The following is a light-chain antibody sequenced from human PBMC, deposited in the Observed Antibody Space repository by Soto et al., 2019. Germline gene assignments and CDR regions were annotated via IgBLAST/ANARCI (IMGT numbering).Light chain of an antibody. CDR1: SSNIGAGYP. CDR2: G. V-gene: IGLV1-40*01. Sequence: QSVLTQPPSVSGAPGQRVTISCTGSSSNIGAGYPVHWYQQPPGTAPKLLVAGNRPSGVPDRFSVSKSGASASLAITGLQAEDEADYYCQSYDSSLSRRWVFGGGTKLTVL. CDR3: QSYDSSLSRRWV. J-gene: IGLJ3*02.